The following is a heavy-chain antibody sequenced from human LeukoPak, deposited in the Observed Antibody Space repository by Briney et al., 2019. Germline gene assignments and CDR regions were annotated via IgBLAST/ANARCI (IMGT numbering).Heavy chain of an antibody. CDR1: GYSFTSYW. J-gene: IGHJ4*02. CDR2: IDPSDSYT. Sequence: GESLKISCKGSGYSFTSYWITWVRQMPGKGLEWMGRIDPSDSYTNYSPSFQGHVTISADNSISTAYLQWSSLRASDTAMYYCARGVMIRGVRYYFVYWGQGTLVTVSS. CDR3: ARGVMIRGVRYYFVY. V-gene: IGHV5-10-1*01. D-gene: IGHD3-10*01.